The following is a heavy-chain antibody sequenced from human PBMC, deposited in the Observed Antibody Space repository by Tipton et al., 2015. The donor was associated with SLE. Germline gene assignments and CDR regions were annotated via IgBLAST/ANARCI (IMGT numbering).Heavy chain of an antibody. D-gene: IGHD3-16*02. CDR3: ARGLRNDYVWGSYRRRGAFDI. CDR2: IYYSGST. J-gene: IGHJ3*02. CDR1: GGSISSGGYY. Sequence: TLSLTCTVSGGSISSGGYYWSWIRQHPGKGLEWIGYIYYSGSTYYNPSLKSRVTISVDKSKNQFSLKLSSVTAADTAVYYCARGLRNDYVWGSYRRRGAFDIWGQWTMVTVSS. V-gene: IGHV4-31*03.